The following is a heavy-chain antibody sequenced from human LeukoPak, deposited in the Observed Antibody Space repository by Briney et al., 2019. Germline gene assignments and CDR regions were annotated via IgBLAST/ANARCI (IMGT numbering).Heavy chain of an antibody. CDR2: ISSSSSYI. J-gene: IGHJ4*02. CDR3: AGVCLGGLDDSSGYILVY. D-gene: IGHD3-22*01. CDR1: GFTFSSYS. Sequence: GGSLRLSCAASGFTFSSYSMNWVRQAPGKGLEWVSSISSSSSYIYYADSVKGRFTISRDNAKNSLYLQMNSLRAEDTMIYDGAGVCLGGLDDSSGYILVYWSRGNVVTVSS. V-gene: IGHV3-21*01.